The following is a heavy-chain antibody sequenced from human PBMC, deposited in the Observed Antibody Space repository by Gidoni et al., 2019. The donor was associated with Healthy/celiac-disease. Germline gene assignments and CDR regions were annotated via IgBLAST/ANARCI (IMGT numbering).Heavy chain of an antibody. D-gene: IGHD5-12*01. J-gene: IGHJ4*02. V-gene: IGHV3-30-3*01. CDR1: AFTFSSYA. Sequence: QVQLVESGGGVVQPGRSLRLSCAASAFTFSSYAMHWVRQAPGKGLEWVAVISYDGSNKYYADSVKGRFTISRDNSKNTLYLQMNSLRAEDTAVYYCARGGYSGYDSFFDYWGQGTLVTVSS. CDR3: ARGGYSGYDSFFDY. CDR2: ISYDGSNK.